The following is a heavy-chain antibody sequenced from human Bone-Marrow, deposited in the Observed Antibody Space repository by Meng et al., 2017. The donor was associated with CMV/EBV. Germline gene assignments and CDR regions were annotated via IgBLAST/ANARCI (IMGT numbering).Heavy chain of an antibody. CDR2: ISWNSGSI. CDR1: GFTFDDYA. D-gene: IGHD3-22*01. CDR3: AKDGLYDSSGYYYDYYFDY. Sequence: GGSLRLSCAASGFTFDDYAMHWVRQAPGKGLEWVSGISWNSGSIGYADSVKGRFTISRDNSKNTLYLQMNSLRAEDTAVYYCAKDGLYDSSGYYYDYYFDYWGQGTLVTVSS. J-gene: IGHJ4*02. V-gene: IGHV3-9*01.